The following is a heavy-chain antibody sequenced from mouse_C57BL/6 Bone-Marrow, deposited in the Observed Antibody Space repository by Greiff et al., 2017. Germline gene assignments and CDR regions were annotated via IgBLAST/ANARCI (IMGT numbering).Heavy chain of an antibody. J-gene: IGHJ3*01. Sequence: QVQLQQSGAELARPGASVKLSCKASGYTFTSYGISWVKQRTGQGLEWIGEIYPRSGNTYYNEKFKGKATLTADKSSSTAYMELRSLTSEDSAVYFCAREEKLYYYGSGGFAYWGQGTLVTVSA. V-gene: IGHV1-81*01. CDR2: IYPRSGNT. CDR3: AREEKLYYYGSGGFAY. D-gene: IGHD1-1*01. CDR1: GYTFTSYG.